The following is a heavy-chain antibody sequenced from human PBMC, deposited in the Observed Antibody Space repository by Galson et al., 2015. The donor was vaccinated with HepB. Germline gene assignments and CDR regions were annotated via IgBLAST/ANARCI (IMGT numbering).Heavy chain of an antibody. D-gene: IGHD2-2*03. Sequence: SLRLSCAASGFTFSSYGMHWVRQAPGKGLEWVAVIWYDGSNKYYADSVKGRFTISRDNSKNTLYLQMNSLRAEDTAVYYCARMDIVVVPAAHYYYYMDVWGKGTTVTVSS. CDR2: IWYDGSNK. V-gene: IGHV3-33*01. CDR3: ARMDIVVVPAAHYYYYMDV. J-gene: IGHJ6*03. CDR1: GFTFSSYG.